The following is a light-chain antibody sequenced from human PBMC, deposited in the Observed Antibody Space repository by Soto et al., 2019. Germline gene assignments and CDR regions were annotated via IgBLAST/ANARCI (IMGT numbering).Light chain of an antibody. CDR3: QQYNNWPRT. CDR2: GAF. Sequence: EVVMTQSPVTLSVSPGERATLSCRASQSVSSNLAWYHQKPGQAPRLLIYGAFTRATGVPARFSGSGSGTEFTLTISSLQSEDFAVYYCQQYNNWPRTFGQGTKVDIK. J-gene: IGKJ1*01. CDR1: QSVSSN. V-gene: IGKV3-15*01.